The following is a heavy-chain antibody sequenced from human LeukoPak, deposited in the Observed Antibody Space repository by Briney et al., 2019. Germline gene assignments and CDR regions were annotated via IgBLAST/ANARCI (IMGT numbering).Heavy chain of an antibody. V-gene: IGHV1-24*01. D-gene: IGHD4-11*01. CDR3: ATGPSYSNFYYGMDV. CDR1: GYTLTELS. Sequence: ASVKVSCKVSGYTLTELSMHWVRQAPGKGLEWMVGFDPEDGETIYAQKFQGRVTMTEDTSTDTAYMELSSLRSEDTAVYYCATGPSYSNFYYGMDVWGQGTTVTVSS. CDR2: FDPEDGET. J-gene: IGHJ6*02.